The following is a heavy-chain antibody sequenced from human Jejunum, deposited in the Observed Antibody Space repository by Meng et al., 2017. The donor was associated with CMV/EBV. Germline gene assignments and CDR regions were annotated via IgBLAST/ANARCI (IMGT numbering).Heavy chain of an antibody. Sequence: SNYARGWVRQAPGKGLEGGSAISGATDDTQYTDSVKGRFTISRDRSKNTVYLQMNSLRAEDTAVYYCAKEKTLEGSGYDSRVMDVWGPGTTVTVSS. V-gene: IGHV3-23*01. CDR2: ISGATDDT. CDR1: SNYA. CDR3: AKEKTLEGSGYDSRVMDV. D-gene: IGHD3-22*01. J-gene: IGHJ6*02.